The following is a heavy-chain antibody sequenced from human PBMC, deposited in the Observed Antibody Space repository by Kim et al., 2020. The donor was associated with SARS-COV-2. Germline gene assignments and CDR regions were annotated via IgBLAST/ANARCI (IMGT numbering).Heavy chain of an antibody. CDR3: ARIPRYSYGVRCDYYYYYGMDV. V-gene: IGHV2-70*01. J-gene: IGHJ6*02. D-gene: IGHD5-18*01. CDR2: IDWDDDK. Sequence: SGPTLVKPTQTLTLTCTFSGFSLSTSGMCVSWIRQPPGKALEWLALIDWDDDKYYSTSLKTRLTISKDTSKNQVVLTMTNMDPVDTATYYCARIPRYSYGVRCDYYYYYGMDVWGQGTTVTVSS. CDR1: GFSLSTSGMC.